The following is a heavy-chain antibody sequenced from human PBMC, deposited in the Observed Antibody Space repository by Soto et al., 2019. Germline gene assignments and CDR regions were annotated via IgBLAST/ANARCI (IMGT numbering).Heavy chain of an antibody. J-gene: IGHJ6*02. CDR3: ARDRLVEAYYDFWSGYYRNYYYGMDV. V-gene: IGHV3-7*01. Sequence: EVQLVESGGGLVQPGGSLRLSCAASGFTFSSYWMSWVRQAPGKGLEWVANIKQDGSEKYYVDSVKGRFTISRDNAKNSLYLQMNSLRAEDTAVYYCARDRLVEAYYDFWSGYYRNYYYGMDVWGQGTTVTVSS. CDR2: IKQDGSEK. D-gene: IGHD3-3*01. CDR1: GFTFSSYW.